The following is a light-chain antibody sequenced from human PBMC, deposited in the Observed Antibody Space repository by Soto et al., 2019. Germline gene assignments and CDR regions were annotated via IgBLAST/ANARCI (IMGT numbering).Light chain of an antibody. J-gene: IGKJ4*01. CDR2: GAS. CDR3: QQYNKWPLT. V-gene: IGKV3-15*01. Sequence: EVVMTQSPATLSVSPGERATLSCRASQSVSNNLAWYQQKPGQAPRLLIYGASTGATGIPARFSGSGSETEFTLTVSSLQSEDFAVYYCQQYNKWPLTFGGGTRVDI. CDR1: QSVSNN.